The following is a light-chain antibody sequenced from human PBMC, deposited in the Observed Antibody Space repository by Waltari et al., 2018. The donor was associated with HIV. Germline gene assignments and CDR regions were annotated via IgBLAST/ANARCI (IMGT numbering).Light chain of an antibody. CDR3: VGWDSSLSAYV. Sequence: QAFLTQPPPASGHPGPKLHLPFSGNMSQTENDNISWYQQLPGMTPKLLIYKNFLRPSGVPDRFAASKSGTSASLTISGLRSADEADYYCVGWDSSLSAYVFGAGTKVAVL. J-gene: IGLJ1*01. CDR1: MSQTENDN. CDR2: KNF. V-gene: IGLV1-47*01.